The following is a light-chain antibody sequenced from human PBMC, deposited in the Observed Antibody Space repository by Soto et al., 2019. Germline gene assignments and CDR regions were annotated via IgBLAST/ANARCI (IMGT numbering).Light chain of an antibody. CDR1: SSDVGSYNL. CDR3: CSYAGSVV. J-gene: IGLJ2*01. Sequence: QSALTQPASVSGSPGQSITISCTGTSSDVGSYNLVSWHQQHPGKAPKLMIYEGSKRPSGVSNRFSGSKSGNTASLTISGLQAEDEADYYCCSYAGSVVFGGGTKLTVL. V-gene: IGLV2-23*01. CDR2: EGS.